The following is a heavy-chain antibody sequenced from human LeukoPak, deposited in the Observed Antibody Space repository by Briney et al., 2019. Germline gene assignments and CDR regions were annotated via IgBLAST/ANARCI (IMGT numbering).Heavy chain of an antibody. CDR1: GFSFSGFG. V-gene: IGHV3-48*01. D-gene: IGHD3-16*01. Sequence: GGSLRLSCAASGFSFSGFGMHWARQAPGKGLEWVSYINDRSTTIYYADSVKARFTISRDNAKNSLFLQMNSLRAEDTAVYFCVTDWPVWWGQGTLVPVSS. CDR3: VTDWPVW. J-gene: IGHJ4*02. CDR2: INDRSTTI.